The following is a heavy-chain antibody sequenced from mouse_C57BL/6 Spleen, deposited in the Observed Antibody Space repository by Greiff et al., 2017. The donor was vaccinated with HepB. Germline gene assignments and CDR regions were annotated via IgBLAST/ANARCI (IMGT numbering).Heavy chain of an antibody. V-gene: IGHV1-50*01. CDR1: GYTFTSYW. CDR3: ARWTTVVATIDYDAMDY. J-gene: IGHJ4*01. Sequence: QVQLQQSGAELVKPGASVKLSCKASGYTFTSYWMQWVKQRPGQGLEWIGEIDPSDSYTNYNQKFKGKATLTVDTSSSTAYMQLSSLTSEDSAVYYCARWTTVVATIDYDAMDYWGQGTSVTVSS. CDR2: IDPSDSYT. D-gene: IGHD1-1*01.